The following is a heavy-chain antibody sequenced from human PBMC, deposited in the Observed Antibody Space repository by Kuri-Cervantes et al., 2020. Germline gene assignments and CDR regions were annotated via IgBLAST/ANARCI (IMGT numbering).Heavy chain of an antibody. J-gene: IGHJ4*02. D-gene: IGHD1-26*01. CDR2: IYSGGST. CDR3: ARSYSGCWGLSY. V-gene: IGHV3-53*01. CDR1: GFTVSSNY. Sequence: GESLKISCAASGFTVSSNYMSWVRQAPGKGLEWVSVIYSGGSTYYADSVKGRFTISRDNSKNTLYLQMNSLRAEDTAVYYCARSYSGCWGLSYWGQGTLVTVSS.